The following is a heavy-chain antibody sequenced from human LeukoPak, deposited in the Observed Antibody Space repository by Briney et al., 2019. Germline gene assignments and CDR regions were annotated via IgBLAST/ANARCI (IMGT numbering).Heavy chain of an antibody. CDR2: ISSSSTI. CDR3: ARDPVTMVRGVRAVGY. V-gene: IGHV3-48*02. J-gene: IGHJ4*02. Sequence: PGGSLRLSCAASGFTFSSYSMNWVRQAPGKGLEWVSYISSSSTIYYADSVKGRFTISRDNAKNSLYLQMNSLRDEDTAVYYCARDPVTMVRGVRAVGYWGQGTLVTVSS. CDR1: GFTFSSYS. D-gene: IGHD3-10*01.